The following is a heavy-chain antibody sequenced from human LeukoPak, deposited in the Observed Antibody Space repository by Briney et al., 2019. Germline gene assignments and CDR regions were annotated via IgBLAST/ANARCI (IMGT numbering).Heavy chain of an antibody. CDR2: IKQDGSEK. V-gene: IGHV3-7*01. D-gene: IGHD6-6*01. CDR3: VRVEYSSSSLDY. J-gene: IGHJ4*02. CDR1: EFTFSSYI. Sequence: GGSLRLSCAASEFTFSSYIQNWVRQAPPKGLEWVASIKQDGSEKDYLDAVKGRFTISRDNAKNSLYLQMNSLRAEDSVVYYCVRVEYSSSSLDYWGQGTLVIVSS.